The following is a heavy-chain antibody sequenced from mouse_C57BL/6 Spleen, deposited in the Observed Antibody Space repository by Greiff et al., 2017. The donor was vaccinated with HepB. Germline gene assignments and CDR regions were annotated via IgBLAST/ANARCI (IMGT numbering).Heavy chain of an antibody. Sequence: VQGVESGAELVKPGASVKISCKASGYAFSSYWMNWVKQRPGKGLEWIGQIYPGDGDTNYNGKFKGKATLTADKSSSTAYMQLSSLTSEDSAVYFCATIYYYGDYAMDYWGQGTSVTVSS. V-gene: IGHV1-80*01. CDR2: IYPGDGDT. CDR1: GYAFSSYW. CDR3: ATIYYYGDYAMDY. D-gene: IGHD1-1*01. J-gene: IGHJ4*01.